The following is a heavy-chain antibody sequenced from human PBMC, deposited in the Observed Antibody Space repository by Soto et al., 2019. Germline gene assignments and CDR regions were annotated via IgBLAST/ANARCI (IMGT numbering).Heavy chain of an antibody. Sequence: PGGSLRLSCTASGFTFGGYAMSWVRQAPGKGLEWVGFIRSKAYGGTTEYAASVKGRFTISRDDSKSIAYLQMNSLKTEDTAVYYCTQDEATRPGYWGQGTLVTVSS. J-gene: IGHJ4*02. CDR1: GFTFGGYA. CDR2: IRSKAYGGTT. V-gene: IGHV3-49*04. D-gene: IGHD1-1*01. CDR3: TQDEATRPGY.